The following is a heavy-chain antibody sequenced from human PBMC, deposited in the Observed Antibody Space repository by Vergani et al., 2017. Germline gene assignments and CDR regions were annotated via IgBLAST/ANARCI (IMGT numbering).Heavy chain of an antibody. D-gene: IGHD2-2*01. Sequence: EVQMVESGGGVVRPGGSLRLSCAASGFTFDDYGMSWVRQAPGKGLEWVSGINWNGGSTGYADSVKGRFTISRDNAKNTLYLQMNSLRAEDTAVYYRARGYCSRTSCLLDYWGQGTLVTVSS. CDR2: INWNGGST. J-gene: IGHJ4*02. CDR3: ARGYCSRTSCLLDY. CDR1: GFTFDDYG. V-gene: IGHV3-20*04.